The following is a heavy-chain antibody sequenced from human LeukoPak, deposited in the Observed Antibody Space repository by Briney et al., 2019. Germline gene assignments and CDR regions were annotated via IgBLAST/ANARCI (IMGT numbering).Heavy chain of an antibody. V-gene: IGHV4-61*02. D-gene: IGHD4-17*01. Sequence: SETLSPTCTVSGGSISSGSYYWSWIRQPAGKGLEWIGRIYTSGSTNYNPSLKSRVTISADTSKNQFSLKLSSVTAADTAVYYCAREREGPYGYLDYWGQGTLVTVSS. J-gene: IGHJ4*02. CDR2: IYTSGST. CDR1: GGSISSGSYY. CDR3: AREREGPYGYLDY.